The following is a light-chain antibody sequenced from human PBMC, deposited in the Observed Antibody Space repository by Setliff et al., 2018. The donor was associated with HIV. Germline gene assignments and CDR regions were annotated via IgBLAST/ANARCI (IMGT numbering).Light chain of an antibody. CDR3: CSYAGSSTYV. Sequence: QSALTQPASVPGSPGQSITISCTGTSSDVGSYNLVSWYQQHPGKAPKVMIYEVSKWPSGVSNRFSGSKSGITASLTISGLQAEDEADYYCCSYAGSSTYVVGTGTKV. CDR2: EVS. J-gene: IGLJ1*01. CDR1: SSDVGSYNL. V-gene: IGLV2-23*02.